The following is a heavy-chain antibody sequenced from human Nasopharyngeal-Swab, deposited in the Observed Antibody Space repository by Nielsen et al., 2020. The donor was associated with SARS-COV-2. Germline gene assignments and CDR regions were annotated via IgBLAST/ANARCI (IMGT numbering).Heavy chain of an antibody. Sequence: GESLKISCAASGFSVSTYWMTWVRQDPGRGLEWIANIKEDGSETYYVDSVKGRFTISRDNAKNSLYLQMNSLRAEDTVVYYCARDGLYSAGGNWGQGTLVTVSS. CDR2: IKEDGSET. CDR3: ARDGLYSAGGN. CDR1: GFSVSTYW. V-gene: IGHV3-7*01. J-gene: IGHJ4*02. D-gene: IGHD5-18*01.